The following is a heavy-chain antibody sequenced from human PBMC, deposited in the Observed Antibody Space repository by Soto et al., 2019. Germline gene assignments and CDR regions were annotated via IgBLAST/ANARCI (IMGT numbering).Heavy chain of an antibody. J-gene: IGHJ5*02. V-gene: IGHV4-31*03. D-gene: IGHD1-26*01. CDR1: GGSISSGGYY. Sequence: PSETLSLTCTVSGGSISSGGYYWSWIRQHPGKGLEWIGYIYYSGSTYYNPSLKSRVTISVDTSKNQFSLKLSSVTAADTAVYYCARASVGATILYNWFDPWGQGTLVTVSS. CDR3: ARASVGATILYNWFDP. CDR2: IYYSGST.